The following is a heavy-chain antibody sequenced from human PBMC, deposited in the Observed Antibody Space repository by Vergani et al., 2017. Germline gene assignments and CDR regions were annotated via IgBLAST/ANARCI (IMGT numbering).Heavy chain of an antibody. CDR1: GFTFSSYG. V-gene: IGHV3-30*18. CDR3: AKDGVGITMIVVVLYYYMDV. J-gene: IGHJ6*03. D-gene: IGHD3-22*01. CDR2: ISYDGSNK. Sequence: QVQLVESGGGVVQPGRSLRLSCAASGFTFSSYGMHWVRQAPGKGLEWVAVISYDGSNKYYADSVKGRFTISRDNSKNTLYLQMNSLGAEDTAVYYCAKDGVGITMIVVVLYYYMDVWGKGTTVTVSS.